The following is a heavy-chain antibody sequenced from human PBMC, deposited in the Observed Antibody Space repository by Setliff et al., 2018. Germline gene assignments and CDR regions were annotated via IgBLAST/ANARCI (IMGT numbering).Heavy chain of an antibody. D-gene: IGHD1-7*01. V-gene: IGHV1-18*01. CDR2: ISGYNGNT. CDR1: GYTFINYG. Sequence: ASVKVSCKTSGYTFINYGLSWMRQAPGQGLEWMGWISGYNGNTDYAQNLQGRVTMTIDTSTSTAYMELRSLTSEDTAVYYCARNALTGTTRKYYYYMDVWGQGTMVTVSS. CDR3: ARNALTGTTRKYYYYMDV. J-gene: IGHJ6*03.